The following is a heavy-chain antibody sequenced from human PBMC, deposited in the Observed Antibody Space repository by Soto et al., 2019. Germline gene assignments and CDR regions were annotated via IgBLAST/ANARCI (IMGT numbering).Heavy chain of an antibody. J-gene: IGHJ6*02. CDR2: ISTYNGNT. Sequence: ASVKVSCKASGYTFTSSGISWLRQAPGQGLEWMGWISTYNGNTNDAPKFQDRVTMTIDRSTSTAYMELSSLRSDDTAVYYCARGYQPMDVWGQGTTVTVS. V-gene: IGHV1-18*01. CDR3: ARGYQPMDV. D-gene: IGHD6-13*01. CDR1: GYTFTSSG.